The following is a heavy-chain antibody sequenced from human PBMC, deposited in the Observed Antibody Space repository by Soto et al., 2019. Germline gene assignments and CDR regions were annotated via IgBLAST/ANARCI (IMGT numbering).Heavy chain of an antibody. CDR2: IKQDGSEK. D-gene: IGHD3-9*01. CDR1: GFTFSSYW. CDR3: AIYWDYDILTGYYYY. V-gene: IGHV3-7*01. Sequence: GGSLRLSCAASGFTFSSYWMSWVRQAPGKGLEWVANIKQDGSEKYYVDSVKGRFTISRDNAKNSLYLQMNSLRAEDTAVYYCAIYWDYDILTGYYYYWGQGTLVTVSS. J-gene: IGHJ4*02.